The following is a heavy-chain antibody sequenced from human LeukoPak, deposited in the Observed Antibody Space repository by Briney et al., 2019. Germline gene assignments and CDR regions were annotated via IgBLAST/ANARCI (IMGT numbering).Heavy chain of an antibody. CDR2: ISSSGSTV. CDR3: ARGSGELLLWVYFDY. D-gene: IGHD2-15*01. Sequence: PGGSLRLSCAASGFTFSDYYMSWIRQAPGKGLEWVSYISSSGSTVYYADSVKGRFTISRDNAKNSLYLQMNSLRAEDTAVYYCARGSGELLLWVYFDYWGQGTLVTVSS. J-gene: IGHJ4*02. V-gene: IGHV3-11*01. CDR1: GFTFSDYY.